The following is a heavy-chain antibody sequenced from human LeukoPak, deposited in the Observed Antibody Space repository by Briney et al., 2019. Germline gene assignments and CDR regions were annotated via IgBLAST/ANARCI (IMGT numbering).Heavy chain of an antibody. D-gene: IGHD3-10*01. CDR1: GFTLSNSW. CDR3: ARAPTMVRGVYFDY. CDR2: LYSGGST. J-gene: IGHJ4*02. Sequence: GGSLRLSCAVSGFTLSNSWMHWVRQAPGKGLEWVSVLYSGGSTYYADSAKGRFTISRDNSKNTLYLQMNSLRAEDTAVYYCARAPTMVRGVYFDYWGQGTLVTVSS. V-gene: IGHV3-53*01.